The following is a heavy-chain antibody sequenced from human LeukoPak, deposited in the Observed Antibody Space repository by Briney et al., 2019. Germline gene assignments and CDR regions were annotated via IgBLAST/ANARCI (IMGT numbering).Heavy chain of an antibody. CDR2: IRYDGSPK. CDR1: GFTFSSYS. Sequence: GGSLRLSCAASGFTFSSYSMNWVRQAPGKGLEWVAFIRYDGSPKYYADSVKGRFTISRDNSKNTLYLQMNSLRAEDTALYYCAKDLGYCSSTSCAVAFDIWGQGTMVTVSS. V-gene: IGHV3-30*02. CDR3: AKDLGYCSSTSCAVAFDI. J-gene: IGHJ3*02. D-gene: IGHD2-2*01.